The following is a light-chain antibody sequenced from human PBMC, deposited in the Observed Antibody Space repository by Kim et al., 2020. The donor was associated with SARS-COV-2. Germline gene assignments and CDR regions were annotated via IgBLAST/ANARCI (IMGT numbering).Light chain of an antibody. CDR1: QDINNY. CDR2: DTS. CDR3: QQYDNLPLT. J-gene: IGKJ4*01. V-gene: IGKV1-33*01. Sequence: DIQMTQSPSSLSASVGDRVTITCQASQDINNYLNWYQQKAGKAPKLLIYDTSNLETGVPSRFSGSGSGTEFNFTIRSLQPEGIATYFCQQYDNLPLTFGGGAKVDI.